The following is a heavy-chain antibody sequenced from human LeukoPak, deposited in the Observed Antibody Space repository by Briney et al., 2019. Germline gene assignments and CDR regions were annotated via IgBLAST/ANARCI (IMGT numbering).Heavy chain of an antibody. CDR2: IYYSGST. V-gene: IGHV4-61*08. CDR1: GGSVSSGGYY. J-gene: IGHJ6*02. CDR3: ARGPAVADIGYYYYYGMDV. Sequence: PSETLSLTCTVSGGSVSSGGYYWSWIRQPPGKGLEWIGYIYYSGSTNYNPSLKSRVTISVDTSKNQFSLKLSSVTAADTAVYYCARGPAVADIGYYYYYGMDVWGQGTTVTVSS. D-gene: IGHD6-19*01.